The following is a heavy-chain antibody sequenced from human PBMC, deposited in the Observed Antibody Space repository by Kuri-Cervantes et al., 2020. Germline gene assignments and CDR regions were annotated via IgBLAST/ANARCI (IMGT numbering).Heavy chain of an antibody. Sequence: SETLSLTCTVSGGSVSSGVYYWSWIRQYPGKGLEWIGYIHYGGNTYYNPSLKSRVTISVDTSKSQFSLKLSSVTAADTAVYYCTGRRRGYSYGLDHNYGVDVWGQGTTVTVSS. D-gene: IGHD5-18*01. CDR3: TGRRRGYSYGLDHNYGVDV. CDR2: IHYGGNT. J-gene: IGHJ6*02. V-gene: IGHV4-31*03. CDR1: GGSVSSGVYY.